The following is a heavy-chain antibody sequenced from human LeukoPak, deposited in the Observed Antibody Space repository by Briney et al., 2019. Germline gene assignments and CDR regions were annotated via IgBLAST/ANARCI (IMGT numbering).Heavy chain of an antibody. CDR1: GGSFSGYY. CDR2: IYYSGST. D-gene: IGHD1-26*01. CDR3: ARQRSYDYYYGMDV. J-gene: IGHJ6*02. Sequence: PSETLSLTCAVYGGSFSGYYWSWIRQPPGKGLEWIGYIYYSGSTNYNPSLKSRVTISVDTSKNQFSLKLSSVTAADTAVYYCARQRSYDYYYGMDVWGQGTTVTVSS. V-gene: IGHV4-59*08.